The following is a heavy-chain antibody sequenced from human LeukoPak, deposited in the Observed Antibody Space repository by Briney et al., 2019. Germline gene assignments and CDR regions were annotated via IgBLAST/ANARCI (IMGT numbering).Heavy chain of an antibody. CDR3: ARDWSNLPLFPPLVAFDI. CDR1: GFAFSSYS. Sequence: KTGGSLRLSCAASGFAFSSYSMNWVRQAPGKGLEWVSSISSSSSYIYYADSVKGRFTISRDNAKNSLYLQMNSLRAEDTAVYYCARDWSNLPLFPPLVAFDIWGQGTMVTVSS. D-gene: IGHD6-6*01. CDR2: ISSSSSYI. J-gene: IGHJ3*02. V-gene: IGHV3-21*01.